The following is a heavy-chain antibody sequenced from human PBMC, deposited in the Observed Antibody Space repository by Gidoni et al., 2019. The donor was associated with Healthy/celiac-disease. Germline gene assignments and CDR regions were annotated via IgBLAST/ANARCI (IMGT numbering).Heavy chain of an antibody. V-gene: IGHV1-69*02. CDR1: GGTFSSYT. D-gene: IGHD3-10*01. CDR2: IIPILGIA. CDR3: ARAKPYYYGSGSYGGWFDP. Sequence: QVQLVQSGADVTKPCSPVKVSCNASGGTFSSYTISWVRQAPGQGLEWMGRIIPILGIANYEQKFQGRVTITADKSTSTAYMELSSLRSEETAVYYCARAKPYYYGSGSYGGWFDPWGQGTLVTVSS. J-gene: IGHJ5*02.